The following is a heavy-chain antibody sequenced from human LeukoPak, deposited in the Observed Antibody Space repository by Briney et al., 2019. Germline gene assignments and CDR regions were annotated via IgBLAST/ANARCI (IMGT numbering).Heavy chain of an antibody. D-gene: IGHD6-19*01. Sequence: ASVKVSCKASGYTFTGYYMHWVRQAPGQGLEWMGWINPNSGGTNYAQKFQGRVTMTRDTSISTAYMELSRLRSDDTAVYYCARAEPKVAALDYWGQGTLVTVSP. CDR3: ARAEPKVAALDY. CDR1: GYTFTGYY. V-gene: IGHV1-2*02. CDR2: INPNSGGT. J-gene: IGHJ4*02.